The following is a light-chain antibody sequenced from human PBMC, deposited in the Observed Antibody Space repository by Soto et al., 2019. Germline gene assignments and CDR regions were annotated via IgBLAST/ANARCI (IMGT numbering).Light chain of an antibody. V-gene: IGKV3-20*01. Sequence: EIVLTQSPGTLSLSPGERATLSCRASQSVSSSYLVWYQQKPGQAPRLLIYGASSRATGIPDRFRGSGSGTDFTLTISSLEPEDFAVYYCQQYGSSPLFTFGPGTKVDIK. CDR2: GAS. J-gene: IGKJ3*01. CDR1: QSVSSSY. CDR3: QQYGSSPLFT.